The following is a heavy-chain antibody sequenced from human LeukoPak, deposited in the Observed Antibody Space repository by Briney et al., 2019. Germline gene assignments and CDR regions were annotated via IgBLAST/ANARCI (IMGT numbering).Heavy chain of an antibody. D-gene: IGHD2-15*01. J-gene: IGHJ6*03. CDR3: ARDRRYCSGGSCYYYMDV. Sequence: ASVKVSCKASGYTFTTYYMHWVRQAPGQGLEWMGWINPNSGGTNYAQKFQGRVTMTRDTSISTAYMELSRLRSDDTAVYYCARDRRYCSGGSCYYYMDVWGKGTTVTISS. CDR2: INPNSGGT. CDR1: GYTFTTYY. V-gene: IGHV1-2*02.